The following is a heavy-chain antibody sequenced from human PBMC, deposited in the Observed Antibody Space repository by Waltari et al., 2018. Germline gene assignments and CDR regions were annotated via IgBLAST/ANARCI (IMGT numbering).Heavy chain of an antibody. J-gene: IGHJ4*02. D-gene: IGHD5-12*01. CDR2: IYSGGST. CDR3: ARGPSGYSGAYYFDY. Sequence: EVQLVESGGGLIQPGGSLRLSCAASGFTVSSNYMSWVRQAPGKGLEWVSVIYSGGSTYYADSVKGRFTISRDNSKNTLYLQMNSLRAEDTAVYYCARGPSGYSGAYYFDYWGQGTLVTVSS. CDR1: GFTVSSNY. V-gene: IGHV3-53*01.